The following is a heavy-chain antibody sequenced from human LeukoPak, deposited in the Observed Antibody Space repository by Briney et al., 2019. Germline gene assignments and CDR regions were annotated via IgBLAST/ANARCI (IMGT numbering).Heavy chain of an antibody. D-gene: IGHD6-19*01. CDR2: INPNSGGT. J-gene: IGHJ4*02. CDR1: GYTFTGYY. CDR3: ARDRSSGWYEFADY. Sequence: ASVKVSCKASGYTFTGYYMHWVREAAGQGLEWMGWINPNSGGTNYAQKFQGRVTMTRDTSIGTAYMELSRLRSDDTAVYYCARDRSSGWYEFADYWGQGTLVTVSS. V-gene: IGHV1-2*02.